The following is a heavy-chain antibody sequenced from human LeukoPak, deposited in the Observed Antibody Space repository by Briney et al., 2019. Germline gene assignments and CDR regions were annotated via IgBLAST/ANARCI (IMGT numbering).Heavy chain of an antibody. V-gene: IGHV4-39*07. CDR1: GGSISSSSYY. D-gene: IGHD3-22*01. CDR2: IYYSGST. CDR3: ARVRSTRSYYYDSSGYYLGGVDY. Sequence: PSETLSLTCTVSGGSISSSSYYWGWIRQPPGKGLEWIGSIYYSGSTYYNPSLKSRVTISVDTSKNQFSLKLSSVTAADTAVYYCARVRSTRSYYYDSSGYYLGGVDYWGQGTLVTVSS. J-gene: IGHJ4*02.